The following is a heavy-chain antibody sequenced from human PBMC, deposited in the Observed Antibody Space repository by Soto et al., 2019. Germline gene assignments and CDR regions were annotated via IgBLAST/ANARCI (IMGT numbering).Heavy chain of an antibody. V-gene: IGHV2-5*02. CDR3: AHSSLTYYYDSSGTSFDY. J-gene: IGHJ4*02. CDR2: IYWDDDK. D-gene: IGHD3-22*01. CDR1: GFSLSTSGVG. Sequence: QITLKESGPTLVKPTQTLTLTCTFSGFSLSTSGVGVGWIRQPPGKALEWLALIYWDDDKRYSPSLKSRLTITKDTSNNQVVLTMTNMDPVDTATYYCAHSSLTYYYDSSGTSFDYWGQGTLVTVSS.